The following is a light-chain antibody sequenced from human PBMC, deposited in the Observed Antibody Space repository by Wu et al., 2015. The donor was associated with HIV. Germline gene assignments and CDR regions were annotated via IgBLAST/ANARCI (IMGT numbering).Light chain of an antibody. Sequence: EIVLTQSPGTLSLSPGERVTLSCWASQSVSSNSLAWYQQKPGQAPRVLIYGASSRATGIPDRFSGSGSGTDFTLTISRLEPEDFAVYYCQQYGSSPYSFGQGTKVEIK. V-gene: IGKV3-20*01. J-gene: IGKJ2*03. CDR3: QQYGSSPYS. CDR2: GAS. CDR1: QSVSSNS.